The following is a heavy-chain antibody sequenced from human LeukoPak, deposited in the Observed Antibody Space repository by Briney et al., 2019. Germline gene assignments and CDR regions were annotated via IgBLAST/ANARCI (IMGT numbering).Heavy chain of an antibody. CDR3: ARGVKYSSSWYVGEYFDY. D-gene: IGHD6-13*01. Sequence: SETLSLTCAVYGGSFSGYYWSWIRQPPGKGLEWIGEINHSGSTNYNPSLKSRVTISVDTSKNQFSLKLSSVTAADTAVYYCARGVKYSSSWYVGEYFDYWGQGTLVTVSS. CDR1: GGSFSGYY. CDR2: INHSGST. J-gene: IGHJ4*02. V-gene: IGHV4-34*01.